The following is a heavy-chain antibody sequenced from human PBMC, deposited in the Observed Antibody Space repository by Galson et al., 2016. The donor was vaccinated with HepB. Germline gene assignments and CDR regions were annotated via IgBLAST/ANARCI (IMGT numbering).Heavy chain of an antibody. D-gene: IGHD3-10*01. Sequence: SVKVSCKASGHDLTEPYIHWVRQAPGQGFEWMGRIKPSSGATRSTQKFQGRVTITAAFMEVKSLTFDDTAFYYCLTTSSTVLGVAPDFWGQGTLVIVSS. V-gene: IGHV1-2*06. J-gene: IGHJ4*02. CDR1: GHDLTEPY. CDR3: LTTSSTVLGVAPDF. CDR2: IKPSSGAT.